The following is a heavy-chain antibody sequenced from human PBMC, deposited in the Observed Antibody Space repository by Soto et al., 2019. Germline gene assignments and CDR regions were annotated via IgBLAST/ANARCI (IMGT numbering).Heavy chain of an antibody. J-gene: IGHJ5*02. V-gene: IGHV3-23*01. CDR3: AKDNELLWFGELFNWFDP. CDR1: GFTFSSYA. Sequence: GGSLRLSCAASGFTFSSYAMSWVRQAPGKGLEWVSAISGSGGSTYYADSVKGRFTISRDNSKNTLYLQMNSLRAEDTAVYYCAKDNELLWFGELFNWFDPWGQGTLVTVSS. CDR2: ISGSGGST. D-gene: IGHD3-10*01.